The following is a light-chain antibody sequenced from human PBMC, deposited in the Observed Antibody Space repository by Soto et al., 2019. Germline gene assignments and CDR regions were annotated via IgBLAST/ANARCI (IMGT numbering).Light chain of an antibody. J-gene: IGLJ1*01. CDR2: SND. Sequence: QSVLTQPPSASGTPGQRVTISCSGSSSNIGSRAVNWYHQLPGTAPKLFIYSNDQRPSGVPDRFSGPKSGTSASLAISGLQSEDEADYYCAAWDDSLNGRVFGTGTKLTVL. V-gene: IGLV1-44*01. CDR1: SSNIGSRA. CDR3: AAWDDSLNGRV.